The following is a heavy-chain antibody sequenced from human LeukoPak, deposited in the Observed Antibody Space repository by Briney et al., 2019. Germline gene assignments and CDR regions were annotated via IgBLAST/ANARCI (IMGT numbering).Heavy chain of an antibody. Sequence: PGGSLRLSCAASGFTFSNYWMTWFRQTPGKDLEWVGNIKYDGSEKYYVDSVKGRFTISRDNAKNTVYLQMNSLRVEDTAVYHCVRDETLWTLDWWGQGTLVSVSS. D-gene: IGHD3/OR15-3a*01. CDR1: GFTFSNYW. J-gene: IGHJ4*02. CDR2: IKYDGSEK. CDR3: VRDETLWTLDW. V-gene: IGHV3-7*01.